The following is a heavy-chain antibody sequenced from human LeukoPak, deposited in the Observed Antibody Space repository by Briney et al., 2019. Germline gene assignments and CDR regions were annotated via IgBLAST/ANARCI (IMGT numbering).Heavy chain of an antibody. Sequence: GGSLRLSCAASGFTFSSYELYWVRQAPGKGMEWVSYISSGGTTIKYADSVKGQFTISRDDAKKSLYLQMNSLRAEDTAIYYCGAGRQFVGAFDIWGQGTLVTVSS. D-gene: IGHD3-10*01. CDR3: GAGRQFVGAFDI. J-gene: IGHJ3*02. CDR1: GFTFSSYE. V-gene: IGHV3-48*03. CDR2: ISSGGTTI.